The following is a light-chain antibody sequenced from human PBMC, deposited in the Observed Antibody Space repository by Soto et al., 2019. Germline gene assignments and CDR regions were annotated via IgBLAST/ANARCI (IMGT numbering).Light chain of an antibody. Sequence: EIVLTQSPGTLSLSPGESATLLCRASQFVSSRSLAWYQQKLGQAPRLLIYGASNRATGIPGRFSASGSGTDFTLTITPLEPEDFAVYSCQQYANSPITFGQGTRLEIK. CDR2: GAS. CDR3: QQYANSPIT. CDR1: QFVSSRS. J-gene: IGKJ5*01. V-gene: IGKV3-20*01.